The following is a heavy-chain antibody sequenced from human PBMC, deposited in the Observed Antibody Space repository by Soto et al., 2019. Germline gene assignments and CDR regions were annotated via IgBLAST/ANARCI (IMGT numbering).Heavy chain of an antibody. Sequence: ASVKVSCKASGYTFTGYYMHWVRQAPGKGLEWMGWINPNSGGTNYAQKFQGWVTMTRDTSISTAYMELSRLRSDDTAVYYCARDGRYYDILTGYYPYYYYYGMDVWGQGTTVTVSS. CDR1: GYTFTGYY. CDR2: INPNSGGT. V-gene: IGHV1-2*04. J-gene: IGHJ6*02. D-gene: IGHD3-9*01. CDR3: ARDGRYYDILTGYYPYYYYYGMDV.